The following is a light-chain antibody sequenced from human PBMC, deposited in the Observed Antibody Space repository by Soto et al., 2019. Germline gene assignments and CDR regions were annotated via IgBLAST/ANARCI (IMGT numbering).Light chain of an antibody. V-gene: IGKV3D-15*01. CDR1: QSVSSK. J-gene: IGKJ5*01. Sequence: EIVMTQSPATLSVSPGERATLSCRASQSVSSKLAWYQQKPGQAPRLLIHGASTRATGIPARFTGSGSGTEFTLTISSLQSEDFAVYYCKKYNNWPPITFGQGTRLEIK. CDR3: KKYNNWPPIT. CDR2: GAS.